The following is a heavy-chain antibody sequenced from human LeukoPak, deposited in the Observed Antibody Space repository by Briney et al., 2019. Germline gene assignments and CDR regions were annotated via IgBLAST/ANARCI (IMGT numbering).Heavy chain of an antibody. D-gene: IGHD6-13*01. CDR2: IYWNGGST. Sequence: PGGSLRLSCAASGFTFDVYGMSWVREAPGEGLEWVSGIYWNGGSTGYADSVNGRFTISRDNTNNSLYLQKNRLRAEDTAVYYCARGHSSSNWFDPWGQGTLVTVSS. V-gene: IGHV3-20*04. CDR1: GFTFDVYG. CDR3: ARGHSSSNWFDP. J-gene: IGHJ5*02.